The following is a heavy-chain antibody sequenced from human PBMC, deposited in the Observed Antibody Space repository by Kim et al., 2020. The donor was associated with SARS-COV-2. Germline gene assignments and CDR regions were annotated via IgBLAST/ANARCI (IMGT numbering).Heavy chain of an antibody. J-gene: IGHJ4*02. CDR3: ARGKYYDSSGYAVRY. V-gene: IGHV3-7*03. Sequence: EAVKGRFTIARDNAKNSLYLQRNSLRAEDTAVYYCARGKYYDSSGYAVRYWGQGTLVTVSS. D-gene: IGHD3-22*01.